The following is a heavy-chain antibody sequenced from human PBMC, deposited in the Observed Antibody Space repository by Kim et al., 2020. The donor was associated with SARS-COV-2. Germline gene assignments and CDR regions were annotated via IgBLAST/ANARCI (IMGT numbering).Heavy chain of an antibody. CDR2: GTDK. Sequence: GTDKHYVDSAKGRFTISRDNAKNSLYLKMNSLRAEDTAVYYCARWTSTSYYWGQGTLVTVSS. CDR3: ARWTSTSYY. D-gene: IGHD2-2*01. J-gene: IGHJ4*02. V-gene: IGHV3-7*01.